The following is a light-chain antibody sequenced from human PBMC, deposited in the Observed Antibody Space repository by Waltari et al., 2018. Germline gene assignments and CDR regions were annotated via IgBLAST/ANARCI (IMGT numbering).Light chain of an antibody. CDR3: QQYNNWPPNT. J-gene: IGKJ2*01. V-gene: IGKV3-15*01. CDR2: GAS. CDR1: QSVSSN. Sequence: ETVMTQSPATLSVSPGERATLSCRASQSVSSNLAWYQQKPAQAPRLLIYGASTRATGIPARFSGSGSGTEFTLTISSLQSEDFAVYYCQQYNNWPPNTFGQGTKLEI.